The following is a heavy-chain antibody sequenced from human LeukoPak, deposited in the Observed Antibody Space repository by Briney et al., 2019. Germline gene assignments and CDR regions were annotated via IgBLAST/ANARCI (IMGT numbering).Heavy chain of an antibody. J-gene: IGHJ6*03. CDR3: ARLSRDYYYMDV. D-gene: IGHD2-2*01. V-gene: IGHV4-61*02. CDR1: GGSISSGSYY. CDR2: IYTSGST. Sequence: SETLSLTCTVSGGSISSGSYYWSWIRQPAGKGREWIGRIYTSGSTNYNPSLKSRVTISVDTSKNQSSLKLSSVTAADTAVYYCARLSRDYYYMDVWGKGTTVTVSS.